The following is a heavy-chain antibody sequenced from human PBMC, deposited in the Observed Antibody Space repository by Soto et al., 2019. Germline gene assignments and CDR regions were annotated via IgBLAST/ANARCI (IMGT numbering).Heavy chain of an antibody. CDR3: ARGVSSGWYVY. D-gene: IGHD6-19*01. V-gene: IGHV4-34*01. CDR1: GGSFSGYY. Sequence: QVQLQQWGAGLLKPSETLSLTCAVYGGSFSGYYWSWIRQPPGKGLEWIGEINHSGSTNYNPSLKRXDTSSXXASKNQFSLKLSSVTAADTAVYYCARGVSSGWYVYWGQGTLVTVSS. J-gene: IGHJ4*02. CDR2: INHSGST.